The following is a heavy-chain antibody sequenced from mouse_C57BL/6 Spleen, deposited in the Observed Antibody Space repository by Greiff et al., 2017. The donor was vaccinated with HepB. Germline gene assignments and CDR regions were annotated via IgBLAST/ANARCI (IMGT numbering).Heavy chain of an antibody. V-gene: IGHV3-6*01. Sequence: EVKLQESGPGLVKPSQSLSLTCSVTGYSITSGYYWNWIRQFPGNKLEWMGYISYDGSNNYNPSLKNRISITRDTSKNQFFLKLNSVTTEDTATYYCARDPGSSSWDYWGQGTSVTVSS. CDR1: GYSITSGYY. J-gene: IGHJ4*01. CDR3: ARDPGSSSWDY. D-gene: IGHD1-1*01. CDR2: ISYDGSN.